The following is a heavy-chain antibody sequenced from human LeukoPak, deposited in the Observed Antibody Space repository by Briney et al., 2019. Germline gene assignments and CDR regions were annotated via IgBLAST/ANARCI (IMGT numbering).Heavy chain of an antibody. V-gene: IGHV4-30-2*01. CDR1: VGSLSRVAYS. CDR2: IYHSGNI. CDR3: ARVFQDAFDI. J-gene: IGHJ3*02. Sequence: PSQTLSLTPAVSVGSLSRVAYSWSCIRHPPGKGLEWIGFIYHSGNIYYNPSLKSRVTISVDRSKNQFSLKLSSVTAADTAVYYCARVFQDAFDIWGQGTMVTVSS.